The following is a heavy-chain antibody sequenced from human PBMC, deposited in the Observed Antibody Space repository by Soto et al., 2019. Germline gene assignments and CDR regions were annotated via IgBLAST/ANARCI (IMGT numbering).Heavy chain of an antibody. D-gene: IGHD6-13*01. CDR1: GFTFDDYT. J-gene: IGHJ3*02. Sequence: GGSLRLSCAASGFTFDDYTMHWVRQAPGKGLEWVSLISWDGGSTYYADSVKGRFTISRDNSKNSLYLQMNSLRTEDTALYYCAKDGGAAAGTYPDAFDIWGQGTMVTVSS. CDR2: ISWDGGST. V-gene: IGHV3-43*01. CDR3: AKDGGAAAGTYPDAFDI.